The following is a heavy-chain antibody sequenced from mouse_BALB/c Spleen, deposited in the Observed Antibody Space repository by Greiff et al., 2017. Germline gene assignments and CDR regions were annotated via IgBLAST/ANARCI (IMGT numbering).Heavy chain of an antibody. CDR3: TRSRRLMDYAMDY. Sequence: DVQLQESGTVLARPGASVKMSCKASGYTFTSYWMHWVKQRPGQGLEWIGAIYPGNSDTSYNQKFKGKAKLTAVTSTSTAYMELSSLTNEDSAVYYCTRSRRLMDYAMDYWGQGTSVTVSS. CDR1: GYTFTSYW. J-gene: IGHJ4*01. CDR2: IYPGNSDT. V-gene: IGHV1-5*01. D-gene: IGHD1-1*01.